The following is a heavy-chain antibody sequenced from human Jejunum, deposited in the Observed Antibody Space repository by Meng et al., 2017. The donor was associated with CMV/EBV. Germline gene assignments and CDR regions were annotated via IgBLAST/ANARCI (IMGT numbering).Heavy chain of an antibody. D-gene: IGHD1-26*01. V-gene: IGHV3-53*01. CDR2: IYSGERT. CDR1: EFSVIRNN. CDR3: AKKYSGSFDY. J-gene: IGHJ4*02. Sequence: CTASEFSVIRNNMTWVRQAPGKGLEWVSAIYSGERTYYADSVKGRFTISRDNSKNTLYLQMNSLRAEDTAVYYCAKKYSGSFDYWGQGTRVTVSS.